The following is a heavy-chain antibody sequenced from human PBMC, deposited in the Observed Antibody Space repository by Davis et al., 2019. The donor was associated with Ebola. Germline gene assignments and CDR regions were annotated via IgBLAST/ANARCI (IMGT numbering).Heavy chain of an antibody. D-gene: IGHD5-12*01. CDR2: IYYSGST. V-gene: IGHV4-39*01. CDR3: ARAGYSGYDLHY. CDR1: GGYISSSSYY. Sequence: MPSETLSLTCTVSGGYISSSSYYWGWIRQPPGKGLEWIGSIYYSGSTYYNPSLKSRVTISIDMSKNQFSLKLSSVTAADTAVYYCARAGYSGYDLHYWGQGTLVTVSS. J-gene: IGHJ4*02.